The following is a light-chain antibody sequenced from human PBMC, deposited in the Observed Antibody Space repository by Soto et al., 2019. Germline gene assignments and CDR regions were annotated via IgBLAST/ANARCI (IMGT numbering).Light chain of an antibody. CDR3: QQYNDNWT. CDR2: KAS. Sequence: DIQMTQSPSTLSASVGDRVTITCRASQSISSWLAWYQQKPGTAPNLLIYKASTLQSGVPSRFSRSGSGTEFTHTISSLQTDDSATYYCQQYNDNWTFGQGTKVEIK. CDR1: QSISSW. V-gene: IGKV1-5*03. J-gene: IGKJ1*01.